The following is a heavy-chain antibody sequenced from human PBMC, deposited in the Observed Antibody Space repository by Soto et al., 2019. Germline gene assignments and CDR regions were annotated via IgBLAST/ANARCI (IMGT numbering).Heavy chain of an antibody. Sequence: GESLKISCKVSGYSFTSYWIGGVRQMPGKGLEWMGIIYPGDSDTRYSPSFQGQVTISADKSISTAYLQWSSLKASDTAMYYCARHGGGYYYDSSGHTNYGMDVWGQGTTVTVSS. J-gene: IGHJ6*02. CDR1: GYSFTSYW. V-gene: IGHV5-51*01. D-gene: IGHD3-22*01. CDR3: ARHGGGYYYDSSGHTNYGMDV. CDR2: IYPGDSDT.